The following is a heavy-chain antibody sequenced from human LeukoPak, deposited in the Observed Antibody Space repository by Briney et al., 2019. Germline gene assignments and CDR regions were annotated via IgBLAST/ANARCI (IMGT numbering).Heavy chain of an antibody. CDR2: IVVGSGNT. Sequence: GASVKVSCKASGFTFTSSAMQWVRQARGQRLEWIGWIVVGSGNTNYAQKFQERVTITRDMSTSTAYVELSSLRSEDTAVYYCAAARGGSSWYDYWGQGTLVTVSS. D-gene: IGHD6-13*01. CDR1: GFTFTSSA. CDR3: AAARGGSSWYDY. V-gene: IGHV1-58*02. J-gene: IGHJ4*02.